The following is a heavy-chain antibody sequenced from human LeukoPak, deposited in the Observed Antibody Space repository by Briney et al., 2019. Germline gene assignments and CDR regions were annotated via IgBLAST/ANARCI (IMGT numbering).Heavy chain of an antibody. J-gene: IGHJ4*02. CDR2: ISYDGSNK. D-gene: IGHD5-12*01. CDR1: GFTFSSYG. Sequence: GRSLRLSRAASGFTFSSYGMHWVRQAPGKGLEWVAVISYDGSNKYYADSVKGRFTISRDNSKNTLYLQMNSLRAEDTAVYYCATSNPLSGYDFYWGQGTLVTVSS. CDR3: ATSNPLSGYDFY. V-gene: IGHV3-30*03.